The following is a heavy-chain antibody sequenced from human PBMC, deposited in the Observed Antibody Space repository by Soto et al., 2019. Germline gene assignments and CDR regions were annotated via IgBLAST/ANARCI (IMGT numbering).Heavy chain of an antibody. Sequence: SGPTLVNPTQTLTLTCTFSGFSLSTSRMRVSWIRQPPGKALEWLARIDWDDDKFYSTSLKTRLTISKDTSKNQVVLTMTNMDPVDTATYYCERSIKIFGVVSNFDYWGQGPLVTVYS. CDR2: IDWDDDK. J-gene: IGHJ4*02. D-gene: IGHD3-3*01. CDR1: GFSLSTSRMR. CDR3: ERSIKIFGVVSNFDY. V-gene: IGHV2-70*04.